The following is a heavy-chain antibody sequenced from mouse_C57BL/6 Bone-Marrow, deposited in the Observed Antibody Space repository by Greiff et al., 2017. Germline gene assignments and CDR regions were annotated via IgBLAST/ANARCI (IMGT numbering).Heavy chain of an antibody. V-gene: IGHV1-55*01. CDR2: IYPGSGST. CDR1: GYTFTSYW. D-gene: IGHD1-1*01. Sequence: QVQLQQPGAELVKPGASVKMSCKASGYTFTSYWITWVKQRPGQGLEWIGDIYPGSGSTNYNEKFKSKATLTVDTSSSTAYMQRSSLTSEDSAVYYCAGYYGSSPWYFDVWGTGTTVTVSS. J-gene: IGHJ1*03. CDR3: AGYYGSSPWYFDV.